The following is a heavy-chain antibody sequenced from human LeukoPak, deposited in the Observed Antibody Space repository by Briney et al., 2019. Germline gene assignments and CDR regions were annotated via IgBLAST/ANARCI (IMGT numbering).Heavy chain of an antibody. J-gene: IGHJ4*02. CDR2: INTNTGNP. CDR3: ARDLPFGVVIRNEGH. D-gene: IGHD3-3*01. V-gene: IGHV7-4-1*02. Sequence: ASVKVSCKASGYTFTSYAMNWVRQAPGQGLEWMGWINTNTGNPTYAQGFTGRFVFSLDTSVSTAYLQISSLKAEDTAVYYCARDLPFGVVIRNEGHWGQGTLVTVSS. CDR1: GYTFTSYA.